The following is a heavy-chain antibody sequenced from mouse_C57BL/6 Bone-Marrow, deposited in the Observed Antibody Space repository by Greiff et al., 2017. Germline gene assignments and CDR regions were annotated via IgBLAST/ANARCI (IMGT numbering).Heavy chain of an antibody. CDR2: IYPVSGET. V-gene: IGHV1-11*01. J-gene: IGHJ4*01. D-gene: IGHD2-1*01. Sequence: QVQLKESGAELASPGASVTLSCKASGYTFTDHIMNWVKKRPGQGLEWIGRIYPVSGETKYNKKFMGKATFSVDRSSSTGYMVLNSLTSEDPAVYYCGRGGYGNLFYAMDYWGQGTSVTVSS. CDR3: GRGGYGNLFYAMDY. CDR1: GYTFTDHI.